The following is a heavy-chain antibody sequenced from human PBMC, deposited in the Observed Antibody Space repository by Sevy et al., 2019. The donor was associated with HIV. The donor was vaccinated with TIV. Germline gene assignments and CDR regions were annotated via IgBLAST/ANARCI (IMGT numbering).Heavy chain of an antibody. CDR1: GFTFSSYA. CDR3: ARDRRHYDFWSGYPTYYFDY. CDR2: ISYDGSNK. J-gene: IGHJ4*02. Sequence: GGSLRLSCAASGFTFSSYAMHWVRQAPGKGLEWVAVISYDGSNKYYAYSVKGRFTISRDNSKNTLYLKMNSLRAEDTAVYYCARDRRHYDFWSGYPTYYFDYWGQGTLVTVSS. V-gene: IGHV3-30*04. D-gene: IGHD3-3*01.